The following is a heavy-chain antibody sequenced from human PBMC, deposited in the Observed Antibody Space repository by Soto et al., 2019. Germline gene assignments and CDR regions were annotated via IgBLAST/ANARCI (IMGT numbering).Heavy chain of an antibody. CDR3: ARRGQQLALDF. CDR1: GYTFTSYG. V-gene: IGHV1-18*04. Sequence: QVQLVQSGAEVKKPGASVKVSCKASGYTFTSYGLSWVRQAPGQGLEWMGWISTYSGKPNYAQKFQGRVTMTTDTSTSTASMELRCLRSDDTAGYYCARRGQQLALDFWGQGTLVIVSS. CDR2: ISTYSGKP. J-gene: IGHJ4*02. D-gene: IGHD6-13*01.